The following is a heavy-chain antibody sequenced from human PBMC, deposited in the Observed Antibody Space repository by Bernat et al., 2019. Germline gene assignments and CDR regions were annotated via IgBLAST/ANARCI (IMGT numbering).Heavy chain of an antibody. Sequence: QITLKESGPTLVKPTQTLTLTCTFSGFSLSTSGVGVGWIRQPPGKALEWLALIYWDDDKRYSPSLKSRLTITKDTSKNQVVLTKTNMDPVDTATNYCGPGGGGMIDPWGQGTLVTVSS. CDR1: GFSLSTSGVG. CDR3: GPGGGGMIDP. D-gene: IGHD3-16*01. J-gene: IGHJ5*02. CDR2: IYWDDDK. V-gene: IGHV2-5*02.